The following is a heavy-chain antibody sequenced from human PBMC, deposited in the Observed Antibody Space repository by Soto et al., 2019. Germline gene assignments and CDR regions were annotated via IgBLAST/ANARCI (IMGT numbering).Heavy chain of an antibody. CDR1: GFTVSNNY. J-gene: IGHJ4*02. CDR2: IFSGGST. Sequence: GGSLRLSCAASGFTVSNNYMSWVRQAPGKGLEWVSVIFSGGSTYYADAVKGRFTISRDNSKNTLDLQMNSLRAEDTAVYYCTRDLPGYGSSWPREWGQGTLVTVS. CDR3: TRDLPGYGSSWPRE. D-gene: IGHD6-13*01. V-gene: IGHV3-53*01.